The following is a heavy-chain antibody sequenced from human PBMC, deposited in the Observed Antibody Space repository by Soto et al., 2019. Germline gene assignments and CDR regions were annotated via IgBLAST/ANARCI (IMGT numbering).Heavy chain of an antibody. D-gene: IGHD6-13*01. CDR2: INAHSGGT. V-gene: IGHV1-2*02. CDR3: ARDQVAAAGPFDY. Sequence: ASVKVSCKASGFSFTGYYIHWLRQAPGQGLEWMGWINAHSGGTEYAQKFQGRVTLTRDTSIATAYLTLTSLTSDDTALYYCARDQVAAAGPFDYWGQGTLVTVSS. J-gene: IGHJ4*02. CDR1: GFSFTGYY.